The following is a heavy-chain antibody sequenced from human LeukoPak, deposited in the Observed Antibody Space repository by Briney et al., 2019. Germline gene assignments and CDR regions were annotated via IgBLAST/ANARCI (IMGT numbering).Heavy chain of an antibody. J-gene: IGHJ4*02. Sequence: ASVKVFCKASGYTFTGYYMHWVRQAPGQGLEWMGWINPNSGGTNYAQKFQGRVTMTRDTSISTAYMELSRLRSDDTAVYYCARGYSSSWYYFDYWGQGTLVTVSS. D-gene: IGHD6-13*01. V-gene: IGHV1-2*02. CDR3: ARGYSSSWYYFDY. CDR2: INPNSGGT. CDR1: GYTFTGYY.